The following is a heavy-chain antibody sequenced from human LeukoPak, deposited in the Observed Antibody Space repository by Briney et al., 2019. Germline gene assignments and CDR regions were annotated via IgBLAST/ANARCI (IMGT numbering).Heavy chain of an antibody. CDR1: GYTFTSYG. D-gene: IGHD3-3*01. CDR3: ARWSPNSTSFDY. Sequence: SVKVSCKASGYTFTSYGISWVRQAPGQGLEWMGRIIPILGIANYAQKFQGRVTITADKSTSTAYMELSSLGSEDTAVYYCARWSPNSTSFDYWGQGTLVTVSS. CDR2: IIPILGIA. J-gene: IGHJ4*02. V-gene: IGHV1-69*04.